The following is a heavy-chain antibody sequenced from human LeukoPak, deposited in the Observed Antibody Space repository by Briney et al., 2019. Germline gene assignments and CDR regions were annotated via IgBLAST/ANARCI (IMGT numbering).Heavy chain of an antibody. CDR1: GFTFSSYG. V-gene: IGHV3-30*18. CDR2: ISYDGSNK. J-gene: IGHJ4*02. D-gene: IGHD4-17*01. CDR3: AKVPPPDYEEPNDY. Sequence: PGGSLRLSCAASGFTFSSYGMHWVRQAPGKGLEWVAVISYDGSNKYYADSVKGRFTISRDNSKNTLYLQMNSLRAEDTAVYYCAKVPPPDYEEPNDYWGQGTLVTVSS.